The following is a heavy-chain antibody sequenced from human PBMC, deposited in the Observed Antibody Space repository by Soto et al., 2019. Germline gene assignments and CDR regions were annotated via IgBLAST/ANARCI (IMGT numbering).Heavy chain of an antibody. J-gene: IGHJ4*02. V-gene: IGHV4-34*03. CDR2: INHSGST. D-gene: IGHD2-2*01. CDR3: SINRRPTRHIDF. Sequence: PSETPSLCRAVDGGSSSGYYRWWSCAPPGKGVEGGGEINHSGSTNYNPSLKSRVTISVDTSKNQFSLTLSSVTAADTALYYFSINRRPTRHIDFWGQRILLTGSS. CDR1: GGSSSGYY.